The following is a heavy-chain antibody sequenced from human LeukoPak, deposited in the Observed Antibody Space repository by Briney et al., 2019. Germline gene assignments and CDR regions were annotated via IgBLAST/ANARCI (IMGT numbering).Heavy chain of an antibody. J-gene: IGHJ4*02. Sequence: GGSLRLSCAASGFTFSSYEMNWVRQAPGKGLEWVSSISSSSSYIYYADSVKGRFTISRDNAKNSLYLQMNSLRAEDTAVYYCAREAYDSSGVDYWGQGTLATVSS. D-gene: IGHD3-22*01. CDR2: ISSSSSYI. V-gene: IGHV3-21*01. CDR1: GFTFSSYE. CDR3: AREAYDSSGVDY.